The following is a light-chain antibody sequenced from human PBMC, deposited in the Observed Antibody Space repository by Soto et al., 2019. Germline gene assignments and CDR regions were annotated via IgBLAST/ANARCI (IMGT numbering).Light chain of an antibody. CDR1: QGVSTAF. CDR3: QQYCSSSLT. V-gene: IGKV3-20*01. J-gene: IGKJ5*01. CDR2: GGF. Sequence: DIELTQSPATLSLSPGERATLSCTANQGVSTAFLSWYQQRPGQAPSLLIYGGFNRATGIPERFRGSGSGTYFTLTISGLEPEDFAVYYCQQYCSSSLTFGQGTRLEIK.